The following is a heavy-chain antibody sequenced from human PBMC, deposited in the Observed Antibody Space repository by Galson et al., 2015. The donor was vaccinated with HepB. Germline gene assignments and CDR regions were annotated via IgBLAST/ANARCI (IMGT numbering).Heavy chain of an antibody. V-gene: IGHV5-51*01. CDR3: ARDLDISVSDAFHI. J-gene: IGHJ3*02. CDR1: EYSFTSYW. Sequence: QSGAEVKKPGESLKISCKGSEYSFTSYWIGWVRQMPGKGLEWMGIIYPDDSDTRYSPSFQGQVTISADKSISTAYLQWSSLRADDAAVYYCARDLDISVSDAFHIWGQGTMVTVSS. CDR2: IYPDDSDT. D-gene: IGHD2-2*03.